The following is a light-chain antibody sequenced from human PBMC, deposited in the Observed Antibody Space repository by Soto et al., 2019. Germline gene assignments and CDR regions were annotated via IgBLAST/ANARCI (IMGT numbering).Light chain of an antibody. CDR3: QQYNYSPPIT. J-gene: IGKJ5*01. CDR1: QSVSNN. CDR2: YAS. Sequence: EIMMTQSPATLSVSPGERATLSCRASQSVSNNLAWYQQKPGQAPRLLIYYASTGATGIPARFRGSWSGTEFTLTSSSLPSDDSALYYCQQYNYSPPITFGHGTRLDIK. V-gene: IGKV3-15*01.